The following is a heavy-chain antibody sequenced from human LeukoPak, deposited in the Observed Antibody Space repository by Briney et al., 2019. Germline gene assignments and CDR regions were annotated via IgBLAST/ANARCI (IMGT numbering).Heavy chain of an antibody. CDR2: IYHSGST. V-gene: IGHV4-38-2*02. CDR3: AGSSSGYSVVVVVAATILDV. CDR1: GYSISSGYY. Sequence: SETLSLTCTVSGYSISSGYYWGWIRQPPGKGLEWIGSIYHSGSTYYNPSLKSRVTISVDTSKNQFSLKLSSVTAADTAVYYCAGSSSGYSVVVVVAATILDVWGKGTTVTVSS. J-gene: IGHJ6*04. D-gene: IGHD2-15*01.